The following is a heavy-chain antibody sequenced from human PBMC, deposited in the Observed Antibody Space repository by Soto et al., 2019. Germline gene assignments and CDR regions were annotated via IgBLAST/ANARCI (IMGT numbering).Heavy chain of an antibody. CDR1: GGTFSSYA. J-gene: IGHJ4*02. Sequence: SVKVSCKASGGTFSSYAISWVRQAPGQGLEWMGGIIPIFGTANYAQKFQGRVTITADEATNTASMELSSLTSADTAVYFCARSLGRHPSETPRGHSFGAGSLFPFDHWGQGTLVTVSS. V-gene: IGHV1-69*13. CDR3: ARSLGRHPSETPRGHSFGAGSLFPFDH. D-gene: IGHD2-15*01. CDR2: IIPIFGTA.